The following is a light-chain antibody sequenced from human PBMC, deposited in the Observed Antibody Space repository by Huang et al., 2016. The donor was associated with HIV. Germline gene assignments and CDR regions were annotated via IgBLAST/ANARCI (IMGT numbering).Light chain of an antibody. V-gene: IGKV1-NL1*01. J-gene: IGKJ1*01. Sequence: DIQMTQSPSSLPASVGDRVTITCRASQGISNSLAWYQQKPWKAPKLLLYAASKLESGVPSRFSGSASGTDYTLTISRLQPEDFATYYCQQYWSTPPATFGQGTKVEIK. CDR1: QGISNS. CDR2: AAS. CDR3: QQYWSTPPAT.